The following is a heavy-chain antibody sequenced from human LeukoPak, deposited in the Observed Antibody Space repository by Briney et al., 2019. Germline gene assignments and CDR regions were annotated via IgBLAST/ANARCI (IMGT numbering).Heavy chain of an antibody. CDR3: AREAPTYYYGADY. CDR1: GGSISTYY. D-gene: IGHD3-10*01. CDR2: IYTSGRT. V-gene: IGHV4-4*07. J-gene: IGHJ4*02. Sequence: PPEPLSLTCTVSGGSISTYYWSWIRQPAGKGLEWIGRIYTSGRTNYKPSLKSRVTMSVDTSKNQFSLKLSSVTAADTAVYYCAREAPTYYYGADYWGQGTLVTVSS.